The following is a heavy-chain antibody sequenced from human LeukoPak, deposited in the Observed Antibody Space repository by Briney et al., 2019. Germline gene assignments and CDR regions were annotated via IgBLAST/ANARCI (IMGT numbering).Heavy chain of an antibody. D-gene: IGHD4-23*01. CDR1: GFFFSDYW. V-gene: IGHV3-7*01. J-gene: IGHJ4*02. Sequence: GGSLRLSCAASGFFFSDYWMSWVRQAPGKGLEWVASVRPDGRQDYYLGSVKGRSTIYRDNAENSLYLQMSSLRVEDTAVYFCVRLMGGVTPYDYWGQGTLVTVSS. CDR3: VRLMGGVTPYDY. CDR2: VRPDGRQD.